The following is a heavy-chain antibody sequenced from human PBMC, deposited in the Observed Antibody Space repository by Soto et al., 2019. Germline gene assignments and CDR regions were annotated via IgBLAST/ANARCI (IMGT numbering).Heavy chain of an antibody. Sequence: QVQLVQSGAEVKKPGASVKVSCKASGYTFTSYGISWVRQAPGQGLEWMGWISAYNGNTNYAQKLQGRVTMTTDTPASRAYRELRSLRSDDTAVYYCARDPNKSSSWYDDYWGQGTLVTVSS. CDR1: GYTFTSYG. CDR2: ISAYNGNT. V-gene: IGHV1-18*01. CDR3: ARDPNKSSSWYDDY. J-gene: IGHJ4*02. D-gene: IGHD6-13*01.